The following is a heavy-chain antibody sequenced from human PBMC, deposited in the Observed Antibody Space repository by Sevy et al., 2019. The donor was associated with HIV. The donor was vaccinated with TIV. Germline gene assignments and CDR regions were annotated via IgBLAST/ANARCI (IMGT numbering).Heavy chain of an antibody. J-gene: IGHJ4*02. Sequence: SETLSLTCTVSGGSISSGSYYWGWIRQPPGKGLEWIGTIYYSGSTYYSPTLKSRVTISLDTSKNQFSLRLSSVTAAGPGLYYGARLVDDYVWGSYRNHYFDSWGQGTLVTVSS. CDR3: ARLVDDYVWGSYRNHYFDS. V-gene: IGHV4-39*01. CDR2: IYYSGST. D-gene: IGHD3-16*02. CDR1: GGSISSGSYY.